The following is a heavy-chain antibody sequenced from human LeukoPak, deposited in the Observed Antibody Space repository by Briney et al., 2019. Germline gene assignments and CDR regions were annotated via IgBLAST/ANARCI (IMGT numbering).Heavy chain of an antibody. CDR1: GFTFRNYN. D-gene: IGHD3-10*01. CDR3: ARGCEYYYGGGTYYLMYYFDY. CDR2: ITGSSSTI. V-gene: IGHV3-48*01. J-gene: IGHJ4*01. Sequence: GGSLRLSCAASGFTFRNYNINWVRQAPGKGLEWVSDITGSSSTIYYPDSVRGGFTISRDNAEKSLFLQMTRLRAGARAVYFFARGCEYYYGGGTYYLMYYFDYWGQGALVTVSS.